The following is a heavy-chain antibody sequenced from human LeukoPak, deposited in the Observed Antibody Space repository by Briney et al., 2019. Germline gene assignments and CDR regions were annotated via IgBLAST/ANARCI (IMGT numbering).Heavy chain of an antibody. D-gene: IGHD5-18*01. V-gene: IGHV3-74*03. Sequence: GGSLRLSCAASGLTFSDFWMHWVRQPPGKGLVWVALVKGDGRTTMYADSMKGRFTISRDNAKNTLYLQMNSLRADDSGVYYCATGHSYGYDYWGQGVLVTVSS. J-gene: IGHJ4*02. CDR2: VKGDGRTT. CDR3: ATGHSYGYDY. CDR1: GLTFSDFW.